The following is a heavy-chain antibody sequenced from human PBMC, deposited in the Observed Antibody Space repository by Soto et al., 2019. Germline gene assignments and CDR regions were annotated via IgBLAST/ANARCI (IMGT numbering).Heavy chain of an antibody. D-gene: IGHD2-8*01. CDR1: GFTFSSYG. CDR3: AKGRSRTNGVCSIPFDY. Sequence: PGGSLRLSCAASGFTFSSYGMHWVRQAPGKGLEWVAVISYDGSNKYYADSVKGRFTISRDNSKNTLYLQMNSLRAEDTAVYYCAKGRSRTNGVCSIPFDYWGQGTLVTVSS. V-gene: IGHV3-30*18. CDR2: ISYDGSNK. J-gene: IGHJ4*02.